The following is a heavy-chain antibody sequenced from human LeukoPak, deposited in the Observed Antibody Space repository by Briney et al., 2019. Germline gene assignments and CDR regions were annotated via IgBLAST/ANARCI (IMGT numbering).Heavy chain of an antibody. CDR3: AREVATMDYSYYMNV. CDR1: GFTFDDYG. D-gene: IGHD5-12*01. J-gene: IGHJ6*03. V-gene: IGHV3-20*04. CDR2: INWNGDST. Sequence: GGSLRLSCAASGFTFDDYGMSWVRQAPGKGLEWVSNINWNGDSTGYADSVKGRFTISRDNAKNSLYLQMNSLRAEDTALYYCAREVATMDYSYYMNVWGKGTTVTVSS.